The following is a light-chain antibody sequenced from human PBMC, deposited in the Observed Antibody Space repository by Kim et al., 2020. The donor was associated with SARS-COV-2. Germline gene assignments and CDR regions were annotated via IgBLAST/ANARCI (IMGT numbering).Light chain of an antibody. CDR1: QSITAY. J-gene: IGKJ1*01. CDR3: QQIHSSPPT. Sequence: ASVGDRVTINGRASQSITAYLNWYQQRQGKAPKLLIYAASSLQSGVPSRFSGTGSGTDFTLTINSLQPEDCATYYCQQIHSSPPTFGQGTKVDIK. V-gene: IGKV1-39*01. CDR2: AAS.